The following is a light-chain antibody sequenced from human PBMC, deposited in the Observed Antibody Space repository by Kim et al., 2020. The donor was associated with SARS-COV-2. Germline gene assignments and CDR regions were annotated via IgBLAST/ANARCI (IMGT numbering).Light chain of an antibody. CDR3: QQYDSSVWT. CDR1: QSVNGRF. J-gene: IGKJ1*01. CDR2: GAS. Sequence: SPGEGAPPPCRASQSVNGRFLAWYQQKPGQAPRLLIYGASTRATGIPDRFSGSGSGTDFTLTISRLEPEDFAMYYCQQYDSSVWTFGQGTKVDIK. V-gene: IGKV3-20*01.